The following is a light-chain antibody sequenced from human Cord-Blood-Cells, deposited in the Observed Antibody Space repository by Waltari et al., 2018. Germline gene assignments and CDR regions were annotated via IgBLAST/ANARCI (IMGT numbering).Light chain of an antibody. CDR1: SSDVGGYNY. J-gene: IGLJ2*01. CDR3: SSYTSSSTLVV. CDR2: EVS. Sequence: QSALTQPASVSGSPGQSITISCTGTSSDVGGYNYVSWYQQHPGKAPKLMIDEVSNRPSGVSNRFSGSKSGNTAALTISGVQAEDEADYYGSSYTSSSTLVVFGGGTKLTVL. V-gene: IGLV2-14*01.